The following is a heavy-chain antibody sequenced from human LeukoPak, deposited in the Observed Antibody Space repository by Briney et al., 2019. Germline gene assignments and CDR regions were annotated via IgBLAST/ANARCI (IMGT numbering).Heavy chain of an antibody. CDR1: GFTFSNSA. V-gene: IGHV3-23*01. CDR3: AKDRYCSSTNCPYDY. Sequence: GGSLRLSCAASGFTFSNSAMSWVRQAPEKGLEWVSAISGSGGSTYYADSVKGRFTMSRDNSNNMLYLQMNSLRAEDTAVYYCAKDRYCSSTNCPYDYWGQGTLVTVSS. D-gene: IGHD2-2*01. CDR2: ISGSGGST. J-gene: IGHJ4*02.